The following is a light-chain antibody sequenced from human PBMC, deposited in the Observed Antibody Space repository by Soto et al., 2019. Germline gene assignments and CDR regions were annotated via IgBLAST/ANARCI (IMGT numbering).Light chain of an antibody. CDR1: SSDVGSYNL. CDR2: EGS. CDR3: CSYAGSSTFYV. V-gene: IGLV2-23*03. J-gene: IGLJ1*01. Sequence: QSVLTQPASVSGSPGQSITISCTGTSSDVGSYNLVSWYQQHPGKAPKLMIYEGSKRLSGVSNRFSGSKSGNTASLTISGXXXXDEADYYCCSYAGSSTFYVFGTGTKLTVL.